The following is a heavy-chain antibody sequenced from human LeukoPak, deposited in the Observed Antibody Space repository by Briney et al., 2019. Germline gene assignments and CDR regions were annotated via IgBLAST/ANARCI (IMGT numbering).Heavy chain of an antibody. CDR2: IYYSGST. CDR3: ARQTSGYNVDY. J-gene: IGHJ4*02. D-gene: IGHD3-22*01. CDR1: GGSMSSSSYY. Sequence: SETLSLTCTVSGGSMSSSSYYWGWIRQPPGKGLEWVGFIYYSGSTYYNPSLKSRVTISVDTSKNQFSLKLSSVTAADTAVYYCARQTSGYNVDYWGQGSLVTVSS. V-gene: IGHV4-39*01.